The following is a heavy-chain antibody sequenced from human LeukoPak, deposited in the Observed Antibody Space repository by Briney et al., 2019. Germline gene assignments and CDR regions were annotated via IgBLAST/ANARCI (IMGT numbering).Heavy chain of an antibody. CDR2: INPNSGGT. CDR1: GNTFTGYY. V-gene: IGHV1-2*02. CDR3: ARATGGSRFVVPAAKDY. Sequence: GASVKVSCKASGNTFTGYYMHWVRQAPGQGLEWMGWINPNSGGTNYAQKFQGRVTMTRDTSISTAYMELSRLRSDDTAVYYCARATGGSRFVVPAAKDYWGQGTLVTVSS. J-gene: IGHJ4*02. D-gene: IGHD2-2*01.